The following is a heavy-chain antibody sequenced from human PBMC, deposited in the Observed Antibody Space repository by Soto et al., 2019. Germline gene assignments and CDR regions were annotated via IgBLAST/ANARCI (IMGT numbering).Heavy chain of an antibody. CDR1: GYTFTGYY. J-gene: IGHJ3*02. Sequence: GASVKVSCKASGYTFTGYYMHWVRQAPGQGLEWMGWISPNSGGTNYAQKFQGWVTMTRDTSISTAYMELSRLRSDDTAVYYCARDYYDFWSGSRPPGAFDIWGQGTMVTVSS. D-gene: IGHD3-3*01. V-gene: IGHV1-2*04. CDR2: ISPNSGGT. CDR3: ARDYYDFWSGSRPPGAFDI.